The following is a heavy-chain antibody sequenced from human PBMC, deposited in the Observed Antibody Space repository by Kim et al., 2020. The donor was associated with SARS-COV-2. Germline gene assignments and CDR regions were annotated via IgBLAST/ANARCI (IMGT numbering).Heavy chain of an antibody. D-gene: IGHD1-1*01. Sequence: YAQKCQGRVTMTEETSTDTAYMELSSLRSEDTAVYYCATGRQRSYWYFDLWGRGTLVTVSS. J-gene: IGHJ2*01. V-gene: IGHV1-24*01. CDR3: ATGRQRSYWYFDL.